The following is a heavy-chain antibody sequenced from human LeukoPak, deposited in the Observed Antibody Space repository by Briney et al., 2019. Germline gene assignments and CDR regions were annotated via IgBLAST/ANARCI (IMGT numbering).Heavy chain of an antibody. V-gene: IGHV3-21*01. Sequence: GGSLRLSCAASGFTFSTYSMNWVRQAPGKGLEWVSSITSSSTYLYYADSVKGRFTISRDNAKSSLYLQMSGLRAEDTAVYYCTRDLSSSSTAYLQHWGQGTLVTVSS. J-gene: IGHJ1*01. CDR1: GFTFSTYS. CDR2: ITSSSTYL. D-gene: IGHD6-6*01. CDR3: TRDLSSSSTAYLQH.